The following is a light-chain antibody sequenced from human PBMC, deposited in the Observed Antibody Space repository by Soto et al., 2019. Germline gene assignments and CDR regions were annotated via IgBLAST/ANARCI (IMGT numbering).Light chain of an antibody. CDR1: SSNIGAGYD. CDR2: GNS. J-gene: IGLJ1*01. Sequence: QSVLTQPPPVSGAPGQRVTISCTGSSSNIGAGYDVHWYQQLPGTARKLLIYGNSNRPSGVPDRFSGSKSGTSASLAITGLQAEDEADYYCQSYDSSLSGSWVFGTGTKVTVL. CDR3: QSYDSSLSGSWV. V-gene: IGLV1-40*01.